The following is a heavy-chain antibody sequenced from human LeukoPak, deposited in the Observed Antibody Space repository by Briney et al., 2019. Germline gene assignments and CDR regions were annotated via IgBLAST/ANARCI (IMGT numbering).Heavy chain of an antibody. CDR2: ISSSGST. V-gene: IGHV4-61*02. Sequence: SETLSLTCTVSGDSISSGDYYWSWIRQPAGKGLEWIGRISSSGSTNYNPSLKSRVTISVDTSKNQFSLKLSSVTAADTALYYCARAYSSGWYRGAFDIWGQGTMVTVSS. J-gene: IGHJ3*02. CDR1: GDSISSGDYY. D-gene: IGHD6-19*01. CDR3: ARAYSSGWYRGAFDI.